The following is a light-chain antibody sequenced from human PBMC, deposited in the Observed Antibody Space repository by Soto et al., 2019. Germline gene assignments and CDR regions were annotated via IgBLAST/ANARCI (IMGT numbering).Light chain of an antibody. CDR3: AVSDDSLNGYV. Sequence: QSVLTQPPSASGTPGQRVTISCSGSSSNIGSNTVNWYQHLPRAAPKLLIQSNNQRPSGVPDRFSGSQSGTSASLAISGLQSEDEADYYCAVSDDSLNGYVFGTGTKVTVL. V-gene: IGLV1-44*01. CDR2: SNN. J-gene: IGLJ1*01. CDR1: SSNIGSNT.